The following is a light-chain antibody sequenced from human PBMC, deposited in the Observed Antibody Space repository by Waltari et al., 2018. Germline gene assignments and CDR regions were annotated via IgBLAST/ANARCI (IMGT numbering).Light chain of an antibody. J-gene: IGLJ3*02. V-gene: IGLV1-44*01. Sequence: QSVLTQPPSQSGTPGQRVTISCSGSSSNIGSNPVNWYQQLPGPAPKLLSYSNNQRPSGVPDRFSGSKSGTSASLAISGLQSEDEADYYCAAWDDSLNGPVFGGGTKLTVL. CDR1: SSNIGSNP. CDR3: AAWDDSLNGPV. CDR2: SNN.